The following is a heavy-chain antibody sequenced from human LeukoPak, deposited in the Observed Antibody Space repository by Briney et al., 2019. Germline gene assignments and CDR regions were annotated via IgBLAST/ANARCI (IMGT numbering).Heavy chain of an antibody. CDR1: GFTFSDYY. Sequence: GGSLRLSCAASGFTFSDYYMSWIRQAPGKGLVWVSYINIDERITGYADSVKGRFTISRDNAKNTLYLQMNSLRAEDTAIYYCFREGGDWGQGTLVTVSS. CDR2: INIDERIT. D-gene: IGHD3-10*01. V-gene: IGHV3-74*01. CDR3: FREGGD. J-gene: IGHJ4*02.